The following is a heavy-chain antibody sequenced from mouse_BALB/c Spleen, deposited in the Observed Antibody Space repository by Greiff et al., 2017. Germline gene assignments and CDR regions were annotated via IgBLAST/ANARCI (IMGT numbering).Heavy chain of an antibody. D-gene: IGHD3-1*01. CDR2: INPNNGGT. V-gene: IGHV1-18*01. CDR3: AIQLGLWFAY. J-gene: IGHJ3*01. CDR1: GYTFTEYT. Sequence: EVQLQQSGPELVKPGASVKISCKTSGYTFTEYTMHWVKQSHGKSLEWIGVINPNNGGTSYNQKFKGKATLTVDKSSSTAYMELRSLTSEDSAVYYCAIQLGLWFAYWGQGTLVTVSA.